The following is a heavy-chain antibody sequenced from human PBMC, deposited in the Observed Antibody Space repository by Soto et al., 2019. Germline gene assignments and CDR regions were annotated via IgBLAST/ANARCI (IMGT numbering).Heavy chain of an antibody. J-gene: IGHJ4*02. Sequence: EVQLVESGGGLVQPGGSLRLSCAASGFTFSDHYMDWVRQAPGKGLEWVGRSKNKADSYTTEYAASVKGRFTISRDGSKYSLFLQMNSLKTEYTAVYYCTVWGSGNDFGAAWGQGILVTVSS. CDR1: GFTFSDHY. CDR3: TVWGSGNDFGAA. CDR2: SKNKADSYTT. D-gene: IGHD3-10*01. V-gene: IGHV3-72*01.